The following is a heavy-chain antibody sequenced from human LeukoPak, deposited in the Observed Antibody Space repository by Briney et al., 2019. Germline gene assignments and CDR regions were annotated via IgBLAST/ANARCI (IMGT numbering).Heavy chain of an antibody. Sequence: GGSLRLSCAASGFTFSSYAMSWVRQAPGKGLEWVSAISGSGGSTYYADSVKGRFTISRDNSKNTLYLQMNSLRAEDTAVYYCANEPTPTGLALHAEYFQHWGQGTLVTVSS. CDR2: ISGSGGST. D-gene: IGHD6-19*01. CDR3: ANEPTPTGLALHAEYFQH. CDR1: GFTFSSYA. V-gene: IGHV3-23*01. J-gene: IGHJ1*01.